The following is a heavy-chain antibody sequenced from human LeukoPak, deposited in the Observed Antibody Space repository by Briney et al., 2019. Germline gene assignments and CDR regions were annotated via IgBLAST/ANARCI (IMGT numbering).Heavy chain of an antibody. CDR3: TTVNWLLPADY. CDR1: GFTFSSDG. V-gene: IGHV3-15*01. J-gene: IGHJ4*02. D-gene: IGHD3-9*01. CDR2: IKSKTDGGTT. Sequence: GGSLRLSCAASGFTFSSDGMHWVRQAPGKGLEWVGRIKSKTDGGTTDYAAPVKGRFTISRDDSKNTLYLQMNSLKTEDTAVYYCTTVNWLLPADYWGQGTLVTVSS.